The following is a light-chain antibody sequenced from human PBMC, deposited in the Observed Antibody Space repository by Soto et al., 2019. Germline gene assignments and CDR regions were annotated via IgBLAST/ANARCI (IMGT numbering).Light chain of an antibody. J-gene: IGLJ2*01. CDR2: EVS. V-gene: IGLV2-8*01. Sequence: QSALTQPPSASGSPGQSVTLSCTGTSSDVGGYNFVSWYQQHPGKAPKLMIYEVSERPSGVPDRFSGSKSGNTASLTVSGLQAEDEDDYYCSSYAGSNIVVFGGGTKLTVL. CDR1: SSDVGGYNF. CDR3: SSYAGSNIVV.